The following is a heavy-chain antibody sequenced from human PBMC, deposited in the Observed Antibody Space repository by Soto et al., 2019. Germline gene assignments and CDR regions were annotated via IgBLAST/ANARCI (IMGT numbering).Heavy chain of an antibody. V-gene: IGHV4-61*01. Sequence: SETLSLTCTVSGGSVSSGSYYWSWIRQPPGKGLEWIGYIYYSGSTNYNPSLKSRVTISVDTSKNQFSLKLSSVTAADTAVYYCARTPHYYYGMDVWGQGTTVTVSS. CDR2: IYYSGST. CDR1: GGSVSSGSYY. CDR3: ARTPHYYYGMDV. J-gene: IGHJ6*02.